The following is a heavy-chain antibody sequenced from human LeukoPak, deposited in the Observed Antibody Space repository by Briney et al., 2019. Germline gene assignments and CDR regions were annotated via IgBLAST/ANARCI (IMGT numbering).Heavy chain of an antibody. Sequence: GASVKVSCKASGYTFTSYGISWVRQAPGQGLEWMGWISAYNGNPNYAQKLQGRVTMTTDTSTSTAYMELRSLRSDDTAVYYCARGGGGDFPNNWFDPWGQGTLVTVSS. J-gene: IGHJ5*02. D-gene: IGHD2-21*02. CDR3: ARGGGGDFPNNWFDP. CDR2: ISAYNGNP. CDR1: GYTFTSYG. V-gene: IGHV1-18*01.